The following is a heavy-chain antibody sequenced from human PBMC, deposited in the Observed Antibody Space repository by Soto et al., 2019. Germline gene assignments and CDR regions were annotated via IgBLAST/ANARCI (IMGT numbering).Heavy chain of an antibody. D-gene: IGHD3-10*01. Sequence: SETIPLTEELSGDSVASNSAAWNWIRESPTRGLEWLGRTFYRSKWYNDYAEAVKSRITISPDTSKKQFSLQLNSVTPEDTAVYYCARESTMVRGVINPLDYWGQGTLVTVSS. CDR3: ARESTMVRGVINPLDY. CDR1: GDSVASNSAA. V-gene: IGHV6-1*01. J-gene: IGHJ4*02. CDR2: TFYRSKWYN.